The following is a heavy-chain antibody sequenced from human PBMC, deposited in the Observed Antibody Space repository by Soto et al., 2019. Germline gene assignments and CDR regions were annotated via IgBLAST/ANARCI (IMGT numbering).Heavy chain of an antibody. D-gene: IGHD1-26*01. CDR3: AKITSPIVGATHFDY. CDR1: GFTFSSYA. J-gene: IGHJ4*02. V-gene: IGHV3-23*01. Sequence: GGSLRLSCAASGFTFSSYAMSWVRQAPGKGLGWVSAISGSGGSTYYADSVKGRFTISRDNSKNTLYLQMNSLRAEDTAVYYCAKITSPIVGATHFDYWGQGTLVTVSS. CDR2: ISGSGGST.